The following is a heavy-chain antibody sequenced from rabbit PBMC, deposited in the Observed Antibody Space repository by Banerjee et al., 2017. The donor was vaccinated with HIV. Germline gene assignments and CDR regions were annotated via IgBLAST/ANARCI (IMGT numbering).Heavy chain of an antibody. J-gene: IGHJ4*01. CDR2: IYAGSSGNT. D-gene: IGHD4-1*01. Sequence: QEQLEESGGGLVKPEGSLTLTCKASGFSFSNKYVMCWVRQAPGKGLEWIACIYAGSSGNTVYASWAKGRFTISKASWTTVTLQMTSLTAADTASYFCARDLAGVIGWNFGLWGQGTLVTVS. CDR1: GFSFSNKYV. V-gene: IGHV1S45*01. CDR3: ARDLAGVIGWNFGL.